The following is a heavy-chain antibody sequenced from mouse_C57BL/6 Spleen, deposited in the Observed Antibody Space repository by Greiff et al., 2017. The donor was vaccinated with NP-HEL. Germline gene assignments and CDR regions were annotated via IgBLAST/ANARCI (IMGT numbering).Heavy chain of an antibody. J-gene: IGHJ4*01. V-gene: IGHV5-16*01. CDR1: GFTFSDYY. Sequence: EVKLVESEGGLVQPGSSMKLSCTASGFTFSDYYMAWVRQVPEKGLEWVANINYDGSSTYYLDSLKSRFIISRDNAKNILYLQMSSLKSEDTATYYCARDGNTGAMDYWGQGTSVTVSS. CDR2: INYDGSST. D-gene: IGHD4-1*01. CDR3: ARDGNTGAMDY.